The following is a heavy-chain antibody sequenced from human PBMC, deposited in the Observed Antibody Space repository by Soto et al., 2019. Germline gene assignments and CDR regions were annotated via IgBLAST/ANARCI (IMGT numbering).Heavy chain of an antibody. V-gene: IGHV4-38-2*02. Sequence: SEALSLTCSFSGFAISRGYYCSWLRHPPGKGLEWIGSIYPSVSSYHNPSLATRLRLSIDTSKNQFTLNLTSVTAADTALYFCAREKVGTTFFDNWGQGIQVTVYS. CDR3: AREKVGTTFFDN. CDR2: IYPSVSS. CDR1: GFAISRGYY. D-gene: IGHD1-1*01. J-gene: IGHJ4*02.